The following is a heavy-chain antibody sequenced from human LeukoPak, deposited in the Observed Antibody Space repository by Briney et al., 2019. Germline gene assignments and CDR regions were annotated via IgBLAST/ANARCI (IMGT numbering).Heavy chain of an antibody. CDR3: TRDGSFDI. J-gene: IGHJ3*02. CDR2: INPNSGVT. D-gene: IGHD5-12*01. V-gene: IGHV1-2*02. Sequence: ASVKLSCKASGYTFTDYYMHWVRQAPGQGLEWMGWINPNSGVTNYAQRFQGRVTMTRDTSISAAYMELSSLRSDDTAMYYCTRDGSFDIWGQGTMVTVSS. CDR1: GYTFTDYY.